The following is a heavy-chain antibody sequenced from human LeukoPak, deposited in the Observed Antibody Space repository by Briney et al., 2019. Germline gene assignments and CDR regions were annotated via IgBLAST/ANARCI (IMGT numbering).Heavy chain of an antibody. V-gene: IGHV3-23*01. CDR3: AKQLGYCSDGSCYFPY. Sequence: GGSLRLSCAASGFIFSSSAMSWVRQAPGKGLEWVSAISNNGGYTYYADSVQGRFTISRDNSESTLCLQMNSLRAEDTAVYYCAKQLGYCSDGSCYFPYWGQGTLVTVSS. J-gene: IGHJ4*02. CDR2: ISNNGGYT. CDR1: GFIFSSSA. D-gene: IGHD2-15*01.